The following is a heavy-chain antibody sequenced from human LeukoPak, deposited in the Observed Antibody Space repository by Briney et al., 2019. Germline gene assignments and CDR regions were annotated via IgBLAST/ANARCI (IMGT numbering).Heavy chain of an antibody. CDR3: ARASGCGGDCYAFDY. CDR2: ISSSSSTI. Sequence: GESLKISCAASGFTFSSYSMNWVRQAPGKGLEWVSYISSSSSTIYYADSVKGRFTISRDNAKNSLYLQMNSLRAEDTAVYYCARASGCGGDCYAFDYWGQGTLVTVSS. D-gene: IGHD2-21*01. CDR1: GFTFSSYS. V-gene: IGHV3-48*01. J-gene: IGHJ4*02.